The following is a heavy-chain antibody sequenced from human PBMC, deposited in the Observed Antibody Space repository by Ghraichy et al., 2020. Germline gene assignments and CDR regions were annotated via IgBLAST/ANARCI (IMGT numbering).Heavy chain of an antibody. V-gene: IGHV3-21*01. CDR1: GFTFSTYS. CDR2: ISTSGSHI. CDR3: ARDKVGNSYAHWDF. J-gene: IGHJ4*02. Sequence: GESLNISCAASGFTFSTYSMTWVRQAPGKGLEWVSSISTSGSHIYYADSLKGRFTIFRDNAKNSLYLQMNSLRADDTAVYYCARDKVGNSYAHWDFWGQGTLVTVSS. D-gene: IGHD2-2*01.